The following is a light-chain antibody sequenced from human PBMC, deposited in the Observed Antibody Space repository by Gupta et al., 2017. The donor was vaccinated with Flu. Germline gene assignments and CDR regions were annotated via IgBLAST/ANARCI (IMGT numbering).Light chain of an antibody. V-gene: IGLV2-8*01. CDR2: EVS. CDR1: SSAVAGYNY. Sequence: QSALTQPPSASGSPGQSVTISCTGTSSAVAGYNYVSWYQQLPGKAPKFMSYEVSKRPSGVPDRFSGSKSGNTASLTVSGFQAEDEADYYCTSYAGSNKGVFGTGTKVTVL. J-gene: IGLJ1*01. CDR3: TSYAGSNKGV.